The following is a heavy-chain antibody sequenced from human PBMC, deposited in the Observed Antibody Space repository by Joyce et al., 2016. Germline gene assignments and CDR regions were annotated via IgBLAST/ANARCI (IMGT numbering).Heavy chain of an antibody. J-gene: IGHJ4*02. V-gene: IGHV4-34*01. CDR2: INHVGIA. D-gene: IGHD3-10*01. CDR1: GGSFSDYY. CDR3: ARGRRITLGRGIIPHPSWGDY. Sequence: QVQLQQWGAGLLKPSETLSLTCAVYGGSFSDYYWSWIRQPPGKGLEWIGEINHVGIADYNPSLKSRVTISVDTSKNQFSLKRTSVTGADTALYYCARGRRITLGRGIIPHPSWGDYWGQGTLVTVSS.